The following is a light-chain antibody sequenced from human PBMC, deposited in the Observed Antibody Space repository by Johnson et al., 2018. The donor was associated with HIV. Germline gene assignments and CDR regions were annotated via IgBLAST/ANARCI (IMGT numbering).Light chain of an antibody. CDR2: ENN. CDR1: SSNIGNNY. Sequence: QSVLTQPPSVSAAPGQRVTISCSGSSSNIGNNYVSWYQQLPGTAPKLLIYENNKRPSGIPDRFSGSKSGTSATLGINGLQTGDASDYYCGTWDNSLSAVFGTGTKVTVL. J-gene: IGLJ1*01. V-gene: IGLV1-51*02. CDR3: GTWDNSLSAV.